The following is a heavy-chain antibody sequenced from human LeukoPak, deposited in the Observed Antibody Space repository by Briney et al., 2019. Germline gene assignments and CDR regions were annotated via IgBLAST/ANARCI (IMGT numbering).Heavy chain of an antibody. CDR2: IYYSGST. J-gene: IGHJ4*02. CDR1: GGSISSGGYS. Sequence: SQTLSLTCGVSGGSISSGGYSWSWIRQPPGKGLEWIGYIYYSGSTYYNPSLKSRVTISVDTSKNQFSLKLSSVTAADTAVYYCARGGGYEYFNYWGQGTLVTVSS. D-gene: IGHD5-12*01. CDR3: ARGGGYEYFNY. V-gene: IGHV4-30-4*07.